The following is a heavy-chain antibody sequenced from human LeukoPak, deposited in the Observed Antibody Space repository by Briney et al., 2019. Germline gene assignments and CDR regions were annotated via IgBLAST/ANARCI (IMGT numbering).Heavy chain of an antibody. Sequence: GGSLRLSCAASGFTFSSYWMTWVRQAPGKGLEWVASIKQYGSENYYVDSVKGRFIIFRDNAKNSLYLQMNSLRVEDTALYYCAREGSRSIGPPDYWGQGTLVTVSS. V-gene: IGHV3-7*01. CDR2: IKQYGSEN. CDR3: AREGSRSIGPPDY. J-gene: IGHJ4*02. CDR1: GFTFSSYW. D-gene: IGHD3-22*01.